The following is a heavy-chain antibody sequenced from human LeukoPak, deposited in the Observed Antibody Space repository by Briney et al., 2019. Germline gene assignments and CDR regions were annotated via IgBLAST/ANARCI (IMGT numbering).Heavy chain of an antibody. Sequence: SETLSLTCTVSGGSISSSSYYWGWIRRPPGKGLEWIGSIYYSGSTYYNPSLKSRVTISVDTSKNQFSLKLSSVTAADTAVYYCARGIAVAGYTPDYWGQGTLVTVSS. CDR1: GGSISSSSYY. D-gene: IGHD6-19*01. V-gene: IGHV4-39*07. CDR3: ARGIAVAGYTPDY. J-gene: IGHJ4*02. CDR2: IYYSGST.